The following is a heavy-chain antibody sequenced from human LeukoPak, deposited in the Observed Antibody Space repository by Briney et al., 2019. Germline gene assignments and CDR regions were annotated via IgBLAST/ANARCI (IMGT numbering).Heavy chain of an antibody. J-gene: IGHJ5*02. CDR3: ARGSPYGRDWFDP. Sequence: SETLSLTCAVYGGSFSGYYWSWIRQPPGKGLEWIGEINHSGSTNYNPSLKSRVTISVDTSKNQFSLKLSSVTAADTAVYYCARGSPYGRDWFDPWGQGTLVTVSS. D-gene: IGHD3-10*01. CDR1: GGSFSGYY. V-gene: IGHV4-34*01. CDR2: INHSGST.